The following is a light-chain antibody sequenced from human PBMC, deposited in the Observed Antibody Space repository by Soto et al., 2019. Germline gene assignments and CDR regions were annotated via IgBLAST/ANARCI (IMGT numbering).Light chain of an antibody. Sequence: EIVLTQSPGTLSLSPGERATLSCRASQSVSSRLAWYQQKPGQAHRLLISGASSRATGIPDRFSGSGSATDFTLTISRLEPEDFALYYCQQYGSSPITFGQGTRLEIK. CDR1: QSVSSR. J-gene: IGKJ5*01. V-gene: IGKV3-20*01. CDR2: GAS. CDR3: QQYGSSPIT.